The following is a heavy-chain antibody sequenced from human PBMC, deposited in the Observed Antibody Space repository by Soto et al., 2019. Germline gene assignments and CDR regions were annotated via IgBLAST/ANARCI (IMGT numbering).Heavy chain of an antibody. CDR3: ARAEDIVVVLAATPGALDI. CDR2: IYYSGST. J-gene: IGHJ3*02. CDR1: GGSISSYY. D-gene: IGHD2-15*01. V-gene: IGHV4-59*01. Sequence: SGTLSLTCTVSGGSISSYYGTWIRQPKGKGLEWIGYIYYSGSTNYNPSLKSRVTISVDTSKNQFSLKLSSVTAADTAVYYCARAEDIVVVLAATPGALDIWGQGTMVTVSS.